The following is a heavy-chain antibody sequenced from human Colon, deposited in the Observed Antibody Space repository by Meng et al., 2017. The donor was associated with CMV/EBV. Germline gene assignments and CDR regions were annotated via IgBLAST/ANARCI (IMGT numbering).Heavy chain of an antibody. CDR1: GFSFSSYG. J-gene: IGHJ6*02. CDR2: ITTASLYT. V-gene: IGHV3-21*01. Sequence: GGSLRLSCAASGFSFSSYGMNWVRQAPGKGLEWVSSITTASLYTHYADSVRGRFTISRDNANSSVYLHMTTLRVEDTAVYFCARDQLARGVKPAGGLDVWGQGTTVTVSS. CDR3: ARDQLARGVKPAGGLDV. D-gene: IGHD3-10*01.